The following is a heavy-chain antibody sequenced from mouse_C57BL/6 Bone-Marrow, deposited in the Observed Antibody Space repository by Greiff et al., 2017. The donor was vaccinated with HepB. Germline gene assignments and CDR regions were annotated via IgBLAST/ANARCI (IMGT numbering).Heavy chain of an antibody. CDR2: ISNGGGST. D-gene: IGHD2-10*02. CDR1: GFTFSDYY. V-gene: IGHV5-12*01. J-gene: IGHJ3*01. CDR3: ARLSMVAY. Sequence: EVQLQESGGGLVQPGGSLKLSCAASGFTFSDYYMYWVRQTPEKRLEWVAYISNGGGSTYYPDTVKGRFTISRDNAKNTLYLQMSRLKSEDTAMYYCARLSMVAYWGQGTLVTVSA.